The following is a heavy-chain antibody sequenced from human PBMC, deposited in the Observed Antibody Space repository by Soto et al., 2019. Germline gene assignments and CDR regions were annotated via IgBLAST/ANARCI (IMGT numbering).Heavy chain of an antibody. CDR2: ISAYNGNT. CDR1: GYSFTNYG. Sequence: QDQLVQSGVEVKKPGASVKVSCKASGYSFTNYGITWVRKAPGQGFEWMGWISAYNGNTNYAQKFQGRVTMTTDASTSTAYLELRSLRSDDTAVYYCARDRGVAPPVAGNTHYYYYMDVLGKGTTVTVSS. D-gene: IGHD6-19*01. V-gene: IGHV1-18*01. J-gene: IGHJ6*03. CDR3: ARDRGVAPPVAGNTHYYYYMDV.